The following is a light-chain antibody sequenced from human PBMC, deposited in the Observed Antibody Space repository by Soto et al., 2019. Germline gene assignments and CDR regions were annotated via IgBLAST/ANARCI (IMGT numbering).Light chain of an antibody. CDR3: QQLHSYPST. V-gene: IGKV1-9*01. CDR1: QGISSY. CDR2: AAS. J-gene: IGKJ5*01. Sequence: DIQLTQSPSFLSASVGDRVTITCRASQGISSYLAWYQQKPGKAPKLLIYAASTLQSGVPSRFSGSGSGTEFTLTISSLQPEDFATYYCQQLHSYPSTFGQGTRLEMK.